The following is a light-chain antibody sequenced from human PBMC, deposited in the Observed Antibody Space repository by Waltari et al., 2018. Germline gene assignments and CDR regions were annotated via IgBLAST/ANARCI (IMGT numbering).Light chain of an antibody. CDR1: SRNNGSYNL. CDR2: DVT. V-gene: IGLV2-14*02. CDR3: SSYAGSNAVV. Sequence: QSALTQPASVSGSPGQSIPIPCPGTSRNNGSYNLVSWYQQHPGKAPKLLIYDVTKRPSGISSRFSGSKSGITASLTVSGLQAEDEADYYCSSYAGSNAVVFGGGTKLTVL. J-gene: IGLJ2*01.